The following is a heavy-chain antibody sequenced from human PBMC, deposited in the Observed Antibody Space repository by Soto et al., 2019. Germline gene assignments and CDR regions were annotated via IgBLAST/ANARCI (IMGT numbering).Heavy chain of an antibody. V-gene: IGHV5-51*01. CDR1: GYSFTSYW. CDR3: ARHPYYYDFWSGSRPNNWFDP. J-gene: IGHJ5*02. D-gene: IGHD3-3*01. CDR2: IYPGDSDT. Sequence: ESLKISCKGSGYSFTSYWMGWVRQMPGKGLEWMGIIYPGDSDTRYSPSFQGQVTISADKSISTAYLQWSSLKASDTAMYYCARHPYYYDFWSGSRPNNWFDPWGQGTLVTVFS.